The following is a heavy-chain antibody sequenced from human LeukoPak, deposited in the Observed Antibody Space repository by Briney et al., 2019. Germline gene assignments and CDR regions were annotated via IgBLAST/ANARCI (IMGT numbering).Heavy chain of an antibody. Sequence: SETLSLTCTVAGYSISNYYCSWIRQPAGKGLELMGRIYTSGSTNYNPSLKSRVHMSVHKSKNQFSLRLSSVPAADTAVYYCARAGLQGLPDYWGQGILVTVSS. CDR2: IYTSGST. CDR3: ARAGLQGLPDY. D-gene: IGHD5-12*01. V-gene: IGHV4-4*07. J-gene: IGHJ4*02. CDR1: GYSISNYY.